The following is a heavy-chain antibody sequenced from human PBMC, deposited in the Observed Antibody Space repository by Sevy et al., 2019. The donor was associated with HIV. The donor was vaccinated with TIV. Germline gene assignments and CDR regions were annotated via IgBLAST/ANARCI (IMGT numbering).Heavy chain of an antibody. Sequence: GGSLRLSCAASGFTLSNYWMSWVRQAPGKGLEWVANIIQDGSDKYYVDSVKGRFTISRDNAKNSLYLQMNSLTVEDTAVYYCARDLFSGSYYENYWGQGTLVTVSS. V-gene: IGHV3-7*01. CDR3: ARDLFSGSYYENY. CDR1: GFTLSNYW. J-gene: IGHJ4*02. CDR2: IIQDGSDK. D-gene: IGHD1-26*01.